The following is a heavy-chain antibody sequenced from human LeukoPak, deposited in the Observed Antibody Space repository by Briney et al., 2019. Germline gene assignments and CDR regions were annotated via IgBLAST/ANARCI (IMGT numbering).Heavy chain of an antibody. CDR2: ISYDGSST. Sequence: GGSLRLSCAASGFTFSSYAMHWVRQAPGMGLEWVAVISYDGSSTHYTDSVKGRFTISRDDSKNTLYLQVNSLRAEDTAVCYCARDRSSGSFYGYFDYWGQGTLVTVSS. CDR3: ARDRSSGSFYGYFDY. D-gene: IGHD1-26*01. CDR1: GFTFSSYA. J-gene: IGHJ4*02. V-gene: IGHV3-30-3*01.